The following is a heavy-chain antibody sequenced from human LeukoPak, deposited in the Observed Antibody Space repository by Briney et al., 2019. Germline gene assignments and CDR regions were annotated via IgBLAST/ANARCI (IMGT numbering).Heavy chain of an antibody. J-gene: IGHJ4*02. V-gene: IGHV1-8*02. Sequence: ASVKVSCKASGYTFTSYGISWVRQATGQGPEWMGWMNPNSGATGYAQKFQGRVTMTRDTSISTAYTELSSLRSEDTATYYCARDYCGGDCFPDYWGQGTLVTVSS. CDR1: GYTFTSYG. CDR3: ARDYCGGDCFPDY. D-gene: IGHD2-21*02. CDR2: MNPNSGAT.